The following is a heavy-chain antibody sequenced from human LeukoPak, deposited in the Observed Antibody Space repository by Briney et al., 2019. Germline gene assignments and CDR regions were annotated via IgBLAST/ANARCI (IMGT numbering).Heavy chain of an antibody. Sequence: ATVNVSCKASVGTFSSYAIRWVRQAPEQGLERLGRIIPILGIANNAQTFQGRVTITADKSTSTAYMELSSLRSEDTAGYYYARGGGVTILGTLYYYCYMDVWGKGTTVTGPS. CDR1: VGTFSSYA. D-gene: IGHD4-11*01. CDR3: ARGGGVTILGTLYYYCYMDV. J-gene: IGHJ6*03. V-gene: IGHV1-69*04. CDR2: IIPILGIA.